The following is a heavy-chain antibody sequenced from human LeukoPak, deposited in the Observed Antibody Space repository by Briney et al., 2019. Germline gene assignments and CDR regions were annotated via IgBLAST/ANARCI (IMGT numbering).Heavy chain of an antibody. CDR3: ARSTVEYSSSPPLDY. V-gene: IGHV3-23*01. D-gene: IGHD6-6*01. CDR2: ISGSGGST. CDR1: GFTFSSYA. Sequence: GGSLRLSCAASGFTFSSYAMSWVRQAPGKGLEWVSAISGSGGSTYYADSVKGRFTISRDNSKNTLYLQMNGLRAEDTAVYYCARSTVEYSSSPPLDYWGQGTLVTVSS. J-gene: IGHJ4*02.